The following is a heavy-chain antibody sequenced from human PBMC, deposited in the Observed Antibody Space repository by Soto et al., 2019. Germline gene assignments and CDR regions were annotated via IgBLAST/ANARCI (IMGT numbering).Heavy chain of an antibody. CDR3: AREAYSGSYYYGMDV. Sequence: SETLSLTCTVSGGSISSGGYYWSWIRQHPGKGLEWIGYIYYSGSTYYNPSLKSRVTISVDTSKNQFSLKLSSVTAADTAVYYCAREAYSGSYYYGMDVWGQGTTVTVSS. CDR2: IYYSGST. V-gene: IGHV4-31*03. D-gene: IGHD1-26*01. CDR1: GGSISSGGYY. J-gene: IGHJ6*02.